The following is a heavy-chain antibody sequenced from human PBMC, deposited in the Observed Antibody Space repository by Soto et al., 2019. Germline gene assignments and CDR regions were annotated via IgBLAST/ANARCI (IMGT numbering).Heavy chain of an antibody. V-gene: IGHV3-23*01. CDR1: GFTFINYA. D-gene: IGHD7-27*01. Sequence: EVQLLESGGGLVQPGGSLRLSCAGSGFTFINYAMNWVRQAPGKGLEWVSSISGGGDAAFFGDSVRGRFTISRDNSKNTVTLQMHSLGVGDTAVYYCARKILGSTTRPDYWYFDLWGRGTLVTVSS. CDR3: ARKILGSTTRPDYWYFDL. J-gene: IGHJ2*01. CDR2: ISGGGDAA.